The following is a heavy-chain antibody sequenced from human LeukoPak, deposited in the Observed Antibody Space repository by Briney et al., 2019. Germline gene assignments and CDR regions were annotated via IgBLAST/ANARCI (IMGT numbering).Heavy chain of an antibody. V-gene: IGHV1-18*01. D-gene: IGHD6-19*01. CDR2: ISAYNGHT. J-gene: IGHJ4*02. Sequence: ASVKVSCKASGYTLTSYGISWVRQAPGQGLEWMGWISAYNGHTNYAQKVQGRVTITTDTSTSTAYMELRSLRSDDTAVYYCARVFTISSGWYRSFDYWGQGTLVTVSS. CDR1: GYTLTSYG. CDR3: ARVFTISSGWYRSFDY.